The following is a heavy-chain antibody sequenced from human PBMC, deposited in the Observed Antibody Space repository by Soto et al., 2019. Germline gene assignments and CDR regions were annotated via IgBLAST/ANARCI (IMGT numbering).Heavy chain of an antibody. D-gene: IGHD4-17*01. CDR2: IYYGGST. V-gene: IGHV4-31*03. CDR3: ARDADYGGSRGGMDV. J-gene: IGHJ6*02. Sequence: QVRLEESGPGLVKPSETLSLICSVSGGSVKNANYFWNWIRHHPENGLEWIGYIYYGGSTRYNPSLKTRATLSINTSKKQFSLWLNSGTVADTAVYFCARDADYGGSRGGMDVWGRGTTVTVSS. CDR1: GGSVKNANYF.